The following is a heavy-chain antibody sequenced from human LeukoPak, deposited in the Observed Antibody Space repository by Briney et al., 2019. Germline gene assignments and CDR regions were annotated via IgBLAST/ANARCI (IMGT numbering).Heavy chain of an antibody. J-gene: IGHJ6*03. V-gene: IGHV3-7*01. CDR3: ARPTWTNYMDV. CDR2: IKQDGSEK. CDR1: GFTFSSYW. Sequence: GGSLRLSCAASGFTFSSYWMSWVRQAPGKGLEWVANIKQDGSEKYYVDSVKGRFAISRDNAKNSVSLQMNSLRAEDTAVYFCARPTWTNYMDVWGKGTAVTISS. D-gene: IGHD3/OR15-3a*01.